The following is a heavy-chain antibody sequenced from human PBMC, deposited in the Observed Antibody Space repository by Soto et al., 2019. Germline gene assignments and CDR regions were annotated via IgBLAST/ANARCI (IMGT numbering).Heavy chain of an antibody. D-gene: IGHD3-10*01. Sequence: SETLSLTCTVSGGSISSYYWSWIRQPPGKGLEWIGYIYYSGSTNYDPSLKSRVTISVDTSKNQFSLKLSSVTAADTAVYYCARSISAYGSGSTYPAAIDYWGQGTLVTVS. CDR3: ARSISAYGSGSTYPAAIDY. CDR2: IYYSGST. J-gene: IGHJ4*02. V-gene: IGHV4-59*01. CDR1: GGSISSYY.